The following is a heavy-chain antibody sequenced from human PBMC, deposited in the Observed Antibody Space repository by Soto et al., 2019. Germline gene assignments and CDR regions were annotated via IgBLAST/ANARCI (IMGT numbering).Heavy chain of an antibody. J-gene: IGHJ6*02. CDR1: GFTFSNAW. Sequence: EVQVVESGGGLVKPGGSLRLSCAASGFTFSNAWMSWVRQAPGKGLEWVGRIKSKTDGGTTDYAAPVKGRFSISRDDSKNELYLQMNRLNTQDTAVYYCTTRRVLEWFSPGYYYYYGMGVWGQGTTVTVSS. D-gene: IGHD3-3*01. CDR3: TTRRVLEWFSPGYYYYYGMGV. CDR2: IKSKTDGGTT. V-gene: IGHV3-15*01.